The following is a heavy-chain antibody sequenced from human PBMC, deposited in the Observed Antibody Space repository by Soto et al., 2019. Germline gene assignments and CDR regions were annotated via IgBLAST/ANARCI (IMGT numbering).Heavy chain of an antibody. CDR1: GFTFRSYA. CDR2: ISYDGTYI. CDR3: AVGYGGSRRNWFDP. D-gene: IGHD4-17*01. J-gene: IGHJ5*02. Sequence: QVQLVESGGGVVQPGRSLRLSCVASGFTFRSYAMHWVRQAPGKGLEWVAGISYDGTYIYYADSVKGRFSISRDNSKNTLYLQMTSLRAEDTAVRYWAVGYGGSRRNWFDPWGQGTLVTVSS. V-gene: IGHV3-30-3*01.